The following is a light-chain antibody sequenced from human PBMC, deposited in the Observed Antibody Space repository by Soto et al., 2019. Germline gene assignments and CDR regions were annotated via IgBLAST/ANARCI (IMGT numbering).Light chain of an antibody. CDR3: QQSFTAPWT. V-gene: IGKV1-39*01. J-gene: IGKJ1*01. CDR2: TTS. CDR1: QSISTF. Sequence: DIQMTQSPSSLSASVGDRVTVTGRASQSISTFLNWYQQKPGKAPNLLIYTTSTLHGGGPSRFSGSGSGTDFTLTSSSLQPEDFATYYCQQSFTAPWTFGQGTRVEIK.